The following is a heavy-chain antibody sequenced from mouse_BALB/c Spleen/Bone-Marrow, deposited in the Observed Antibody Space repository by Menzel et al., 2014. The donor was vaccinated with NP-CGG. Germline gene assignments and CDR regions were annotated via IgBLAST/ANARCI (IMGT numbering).Heavy chain of an antibody. J-gene: IGHJ3*01. V-gene: IGHV1S81*02. CDR1: GYTFTSYY. Sequence: QVHVKQSGAELVKPGASVKLSCKASGYTFTSYYMYWVKQRPGQGLEWIGEINPSNGGTNFNEKFKSKATLTVGKSSSTAYMQLSSLTSEDSAVCYCTREGDSPFAYWGQGTLVTVSA. CDR3: TREGDSPFAY. D-gene: IGHD2-13*01. CDR2: INPSNGGT.